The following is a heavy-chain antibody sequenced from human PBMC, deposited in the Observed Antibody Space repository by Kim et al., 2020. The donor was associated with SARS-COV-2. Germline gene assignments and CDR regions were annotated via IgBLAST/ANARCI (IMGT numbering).Heavy chain of an antibody. V-gene: IGHV4-59*12. CDR1: GGSISSYY. J-gene: IGHJ4*02. CDR3: ARVGWVETYYFDF. D-gene: IGHD3-16*01. Sequence: SETLSLTCTVSGGSISSYYWTWIRQPPGKGLEWIGDIYYTGSTNYNPSLKSRVTISVDTSKNQFALKLSSVTAADTAVYYCARVGWVETYYFDFWGQGTLVTVSS. CDR2: IYYTGST.